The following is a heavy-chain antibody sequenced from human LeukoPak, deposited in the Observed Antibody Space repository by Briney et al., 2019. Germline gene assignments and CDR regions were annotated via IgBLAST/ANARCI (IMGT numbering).Heavy chain of an antibody. D-gene: IGHD3-22*01. CDR3: ARRYSYYYDSSGYSPIGY. CDR1: GFTFSSYG. J-gene: IGHJ4*02. Sequence: GGSLRLSCAASGFTFSSYGMTWVRQAPGKGLEWVSYISSSSSTIYYADSVKGRFTISRDNAKNSLYLQMNSLRAEDTAVYYCARRYSYYYDSSGYSPIGYWGQGTLVTVSS. V-gene: IGHV3-48*04. CDR2: ISSSSSTI.